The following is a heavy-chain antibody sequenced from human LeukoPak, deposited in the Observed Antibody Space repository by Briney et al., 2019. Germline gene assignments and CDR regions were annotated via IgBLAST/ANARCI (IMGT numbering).Heavy chain of an antibody. CDR3: AKDRITIQGDAFDF. J-gene: IGHJ3*01. D-gene: IGHD2-15*01. Sequence: PGGSLRLSCAASGFTFSNYAMTWVRQAPGKGLEWVSTISASDGSTYYADSVKGRFTISRDNSKSTLFLQTNSLRAEDTAIYYCAKDRITIQGDAFDFWGQGTMVTVSS. CDR1: GFTFSNYA. CDR2: ISASDGST. V-gene: IGHV3-23*01.